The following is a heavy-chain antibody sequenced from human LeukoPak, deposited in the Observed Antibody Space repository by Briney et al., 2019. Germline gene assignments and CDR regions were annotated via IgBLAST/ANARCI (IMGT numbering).Heavy chain of an antibody. V-gene: IGHV1-18*04. CDR1: GYTFTSYG. J-gene: IGHJ6*04. Sequence: VASVKVSCKASGYTFTSYGISWVRQAPGQGLEWMGWISAYNGNTNYAQELQGRVTMTTDTSTSTAYMELRSLRSDDTAVYYCARVGERDYYYGMDVWGKGTTVTVSS. CDR2: ISAYNGNT. CDR3: ARVGERDYYYGMDV. D-gene: IGHD3-10*01.